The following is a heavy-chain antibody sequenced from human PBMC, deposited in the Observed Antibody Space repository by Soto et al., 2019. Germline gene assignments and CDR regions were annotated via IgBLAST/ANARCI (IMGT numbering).Heavy chain of an antibody. CDR3: ARLQYYFHY. CDR1: GGSISSYY. J-gene: IGHJ4*02. Sequence: SEILSLTCTVSGGSISSYYWSWIRQPPGKGLEWIGYIYYSGSTNYNPSLKSRVTISVDTSKNQFSLKLSSVTAGDTAVYYCARLQYYFHYGGQGTLVTVSS. CDR2: IYYSGST. V-gene: IGHV4-59*08.